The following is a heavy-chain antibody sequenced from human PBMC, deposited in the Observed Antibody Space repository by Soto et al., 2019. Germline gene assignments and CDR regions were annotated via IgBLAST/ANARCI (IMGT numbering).Heavy chain of an antibody. Sequence: QVQLVQSGAEVKKPGSSVKVSCKASGGTFSSYAISWVRQAPGQGLEWMGGISAYNGNTNYAQKLQGRVTMTTDTSTSTAYMELRSLRSDDTAVYYCARNGWPYNWFDPWGQGTLVTVSS. V-gene: IGHV1-18*01. D-gene: IGHD2-15*01. J-gene: IGHJ5*02. CDR1: GGTFSSYA. CDR2: ISAYNGNT. CDR3: ARNGWPYNWFDP.